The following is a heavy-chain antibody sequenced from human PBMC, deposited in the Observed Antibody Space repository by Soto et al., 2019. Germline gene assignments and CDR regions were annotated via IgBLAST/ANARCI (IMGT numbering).Heavy chain of an antibody. J-gene: IGHJ4*02. Sequence: EVQLVESGGGLVQPGGSLRLSCAASGFTFSNYWMSWVRQAPGKGLEWLANIKQYRTEKNYVDSVRGRFTISRDNAKNSLDLHINSLTAEDTAVYYCASVAIWGQGTLVTVSS. CDR1: GFTFSNYW. CDR3: ASVAI. V-gene: IGHV3-7*01. CDR2: IKQYRTEK. D-gene: IGHD5-12*01.